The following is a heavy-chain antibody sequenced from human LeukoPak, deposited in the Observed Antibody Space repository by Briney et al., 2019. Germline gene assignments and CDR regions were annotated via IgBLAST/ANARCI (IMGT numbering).Heavy chain of an antibody. Sequence: SETLSLTCTVSGGSISSYYWSWIRQPAGKGLEWIGRIYTSGSTNYNPSLKSRVTMSVDTSKNQFSLKLSSVTAADTAVYYCASGGYNWNYGASDYWGQGTLVTVSS. CDR1: GGSISSYY. J-gene: IGHJ4*02. D-gene: IGHD1-7*01. CDR3: ASGGYNWNYGASDY. CDR2: IYTSGST. V-gene: IGHV4-4*07.